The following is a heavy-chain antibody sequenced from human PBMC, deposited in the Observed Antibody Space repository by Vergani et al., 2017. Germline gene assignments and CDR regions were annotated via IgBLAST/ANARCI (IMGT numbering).Heavy chain of an antibody. J-gene: IGHJ6*03. CDR2: ISSSSSTI. D-gene: IGHD1-14*01. CDR1: GFTFSSYS. Sequence: EVQLVESWGGLVQPGGSLRLSCAASGFTFSSYSMNWVRQAPGKGLEWVSYISSSSSTIYYADSVKGRFTISRDNAKNSLYLQMNSLRAEDTAVYYCARLPTGAYYYYYYMDVWGKGTTVTVSS. CDR3: ARLPTGAYYYYYYMDV. V-gene: IGHV3-48*04.